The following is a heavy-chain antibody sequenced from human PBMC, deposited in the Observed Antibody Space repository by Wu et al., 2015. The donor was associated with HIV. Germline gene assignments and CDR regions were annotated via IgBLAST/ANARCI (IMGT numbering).Heavy chain of an antibody. CDR3: ARGILRLAAADPNWFDP. J-gene: IGHJ5*02. CDR2: IIPIFGTA. V-gene: IGHV1-69*05. D-gene: IGHD6-13*01. Sequence: QLVQSGAEVKSLGLGEVSCKASEAPSAAMLSAGCDRPLGQGLEWMGGIIPIFGTANYAQKFQGRVTITTDESTSTAYMELSSLRSEDTAVYYCARGILRLAAADPNWFDPWGQGTLVTVSS. CDR1: EAPSAAML.